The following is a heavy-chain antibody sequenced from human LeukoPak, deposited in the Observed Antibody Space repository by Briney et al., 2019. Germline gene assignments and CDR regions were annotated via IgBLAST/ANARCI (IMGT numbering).Heavy chain of an antibody. CDR3: ARHSRVQTIDIYPSGAGSAPSPYHYYYMDV. V-gene: IGHV4-4*09. CDR1: GGSISSYY. Sequence: PSETLSLTCTVSGGSISSYYWSWIRQPPGKGLEWIGYIYTSGSTNYNPSLKSRVTISVDTSKNQFSLKLSSVTAADTAVYYCARHSRVQTIDIYPSGAGSAPSPYHYYYMDVWGKGTTVTVSS. J-gene: IGHJ6*03. D-gene: IGHD5-12*01. CDR2: IYTSGST.